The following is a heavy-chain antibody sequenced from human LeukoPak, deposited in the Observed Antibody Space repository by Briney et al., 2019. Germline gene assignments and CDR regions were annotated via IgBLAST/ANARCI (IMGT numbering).Heavy chain of an antibody. D-gene: IGHD6-19*01. CDR2: IWYDGSNK. Sequence: GSLRLSCAASGFTFSSYGMHWVRQAPGKGLEWVAVIWYDGSNKYYADSVKGRFTISRDNSKNTLYLQMNSLRAEDTAVYYCARDGRDSSGWYEGYFDYWGQGTLVTVSS. V-gene: IGHV3-33*01. CDR1: GFTFSSYG. CDR3: ARDGRDSSGWYEGYFDY. J-gene: IGHJ4*02.